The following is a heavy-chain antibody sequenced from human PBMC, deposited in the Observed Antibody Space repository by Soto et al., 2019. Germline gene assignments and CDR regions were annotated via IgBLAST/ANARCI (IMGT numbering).Heavy chain of an antibody. CDR1: GYTFTSYG. Sequence: GASVKVSCKASGYTFTSYGISWVRQAPGQGLEWMGWISAYNGNTNYAQKLQGRVTMTTDTSTSTAYMELRSLRSDDTAVYYCARSSVSAAAGANPLYYYYGMDVWGQGTTVTVSS. CDR3: ARSSVSAAAGANPLYYYYGMDV. V-gene: IGHV1-18*01. J-gene: IGHJ6*02. CDR2: ISAYNGNT. D-gene: IGHD6-13*01.